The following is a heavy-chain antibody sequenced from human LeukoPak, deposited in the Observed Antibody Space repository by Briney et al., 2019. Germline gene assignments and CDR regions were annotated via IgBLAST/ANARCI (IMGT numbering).Heavy chain of an antibody. CDR2: IKSDGSST. V-gene: IGHV3-74*01. CDR3: ARVSGLVGDAFDI. J-gene: IGHJ3*02. Sequence: GGSLRLSCAASGFIFSSYWMRWVRQAPGKGLVWVSRIKSDGSSTSYADSVKGRFTISRDNAKNSLYLQMNSLRAEDTAVYYCARVSGLVGDAFDIWGQGTMVTVSS. CDR1: GFIFSSYW. D-gene: IGHD1-26*01.